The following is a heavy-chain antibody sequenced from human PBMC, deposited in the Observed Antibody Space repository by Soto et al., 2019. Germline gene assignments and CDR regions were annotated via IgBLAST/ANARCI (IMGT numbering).Heavy chain of an antibody. D-gene: IGHD2-2*01. V-gene: IGHV3-30*18. CDR2: ISYGGSNK. CDR1: GFTFSSYG. Sequence: GGSLRRSCAASGFTFSSYGMHWVRQAPGKGLEWVAVISYGGSNKYYADSVKGRFTISRDNSKNTLYLQMNSLRAEDTAVYYCAKSSTQAYGMDVWGQGTTVTVSS. CDR3: AKSSTQAYGMDV. J-gene: IGHJ6*02.